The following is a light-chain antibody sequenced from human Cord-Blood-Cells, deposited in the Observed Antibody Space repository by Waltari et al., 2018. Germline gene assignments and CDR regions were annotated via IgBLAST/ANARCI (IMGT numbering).Light chain of an antibody. Sequence: DIVLTQSPGALAVSPGERGTLNCKSRKSVLYSSNNKNYLSWYQQKPGQPPKLLIYWASTRESGVPNRFSGSGSGTDFTLTISSLQAEDVAVYYCQQYYSTPLTFGGGTKVEIK. V-gene: IGKV4-1*01. CDR1: KSVLYSSNNKNY. CDR3: QQYYSTPLT. CDR2: WAS. J-gene: IGKJ4*01.